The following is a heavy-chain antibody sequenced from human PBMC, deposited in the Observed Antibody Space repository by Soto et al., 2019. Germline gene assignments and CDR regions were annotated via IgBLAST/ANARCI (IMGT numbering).Heavy chain of an antibody. V-gene: IGHV4-34*01. CDR1: GGSFSGYY. CDR3: ARSGQQQLVLVGFDY. J-gene: IGHJ4*02. Sequence: QVQLQQWGAGLLKPSETLFLTCAVYGGSFSGYYWSWIRQPPGKGLEWIGEINHSGSTNYNPSLKSRITISVDTSKNQFSLKLSSVPAADTAVYYCARSGQQQLVLVGFDYWGQGTLVTVSS. D-gene: IGHD6-13*01. CDR2: INHSGST.